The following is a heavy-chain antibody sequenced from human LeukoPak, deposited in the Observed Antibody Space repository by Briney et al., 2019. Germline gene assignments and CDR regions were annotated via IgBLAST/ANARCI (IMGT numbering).Heavy chain of an antibody. CDR2: IRYDGSNK. D-gene: IGHD1-7*01. Sequence: GGSLRLSCAASGFTFSSYGIHWVRQAPGKGLEWVAFIRYDGSNKYYADSVKGRFTISRDNSKNTLYLQMNSLRAEDTAVYYCAKQEVDWNYVVLDYWGQGTLVTVSS. J-gene: IGHJ4*02. V-gene: IGHV3-30*02. CDR3: AKQEVDWNYVVLDY. CDR1: GFTFSSYG.